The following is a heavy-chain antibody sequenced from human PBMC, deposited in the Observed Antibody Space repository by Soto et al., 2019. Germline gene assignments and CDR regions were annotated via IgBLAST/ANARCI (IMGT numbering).Heavy chain of an antibody. J-gene: IGHJ4*02. Sequence: GASVKVSCKASGGTFSSYAISWVRQAPGQGLEWMGGIIPISGTANYAQKFQGRVTITADESTSTAYMELSSLRSEDTAVYYCAREVFKYSSGPFDYWGQGTLVTVSS. CDR1: GGTFSSYA. D-gene: IGHD6-19*01. CDR3: AREVFKYSSGPFDY. V-gene: IGHV1-69*13. CDR2: IIPISGTA.